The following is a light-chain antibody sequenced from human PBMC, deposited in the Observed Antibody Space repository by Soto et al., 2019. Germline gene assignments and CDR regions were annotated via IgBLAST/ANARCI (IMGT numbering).Light chain of an antibody. J-gene: IGLJ3*02. CDR3: ETWDRNTWV. V-gene: IGLV4-60*02. CDR1: SGHSIYI. CDR2: LEGSGSY. Sequence: QLVLTQSSSASASLGSSVKLTCTLSSGHSIYIIAWHHQQPGKAPRYLMKLEGSGSYNKGSGVPDRFSGSSSGADRYLSISILQFEDEADYYCETWDRNTWVFGGGTKLTVL.